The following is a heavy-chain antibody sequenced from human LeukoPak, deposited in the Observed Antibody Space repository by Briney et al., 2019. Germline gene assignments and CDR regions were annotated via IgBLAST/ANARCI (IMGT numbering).Heavy chain of an antibody. D-gene: IGHD6-19*01. V-gene: IGHV3-30*04. CDR3: ARDIAVGSGCYDY. CDR2: KSHVGNKI. CDR1: EFTFSTYT. Sequence: PGGSLRLSCAASEFTFSTYTMHWVRQAPGKGLEWVAVKSHVGNKIYYPQSVKGRFTISRDNSKNTLYLQMNSLRPEDTAVYYCARDIAVGSGCYDYWGQGTLVTGSS. J-gene: IGHJ4*02.